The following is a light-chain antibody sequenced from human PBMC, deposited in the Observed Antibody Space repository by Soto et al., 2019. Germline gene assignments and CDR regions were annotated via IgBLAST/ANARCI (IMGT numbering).Light chain of an antibody. CDR2: GAS. V-gene: IGKV1-33*01. Sequence: DIQMTQSPSSLSASVGYRVTITCRASEGISNYLNWYQQKPGEPPRLLISGASNLEPGVPARFSGSGSGADFTFIISDLQPEDVATYFCQQYDNIILSFGGGTKVDIK. CDR3: QQYDNIILS. J-gene: IGKJ4*01. CDR1: EGISNY.